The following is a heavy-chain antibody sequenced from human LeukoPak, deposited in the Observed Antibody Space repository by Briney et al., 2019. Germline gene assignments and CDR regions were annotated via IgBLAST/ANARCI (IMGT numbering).Heavy chain of an antibody. Sequence: PSETLSLTCTVPGGSISSHYWSWIRQPAGKGLEWIGRFYTSGSTKYNPSLWSRVTISVDRSKNQLSLKLSSVTAADTAVYYCARDLYGSDYYMDVWGKGTTVTVSS. CDR2: FYTSGST. J-gene: IGHJ6*03. D-gene: IGHD3-10*01. CDR1: GGSISSHY. V-gene: IGHV4-4*07. CDR3: ARDLYGSDYYMDV.